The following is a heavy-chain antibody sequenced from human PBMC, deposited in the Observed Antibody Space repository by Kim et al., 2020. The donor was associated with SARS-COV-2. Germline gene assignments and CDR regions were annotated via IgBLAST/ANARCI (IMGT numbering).Heavy chain of an antibody. CDR2: ISSSSSTI. D-gene: IGHD4-17*01. CDR3: ARVTNGDYLTSYWYFDL. J-gene: IGHJ2*01. CDR1: GFTFSSYS. Sequence: GGSLRLSCAASGFTFSSYSMNWVRQAPGKGLEWVSYISSSSSTIYYADSVKGRFTISRDNAKNSLYLQMNSLRDEDTAVYYCARVTNGDYLTSYWYFDLWGRGTLVTVSS. V-gene: IGHV3-48*02.